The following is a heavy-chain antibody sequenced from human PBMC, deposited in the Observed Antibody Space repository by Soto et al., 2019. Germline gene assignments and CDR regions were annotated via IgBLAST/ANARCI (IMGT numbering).Heavy chain of an antibody. J-gene: IGHJ2*01. D-gene: IGHD5-12*01. CDR3: ARVKATYNWFFDL. Sequence: WTWLRQPPGAGLEWVGYMFHSGSPSYNPSLESRLTMSLDTSRNQFSLKLSSVTAADTAVYYCARVKATYNWFFDLWGHGTLVTVSS. V-gene: IGHV4-59*01. CDR2: MFHSGSP.